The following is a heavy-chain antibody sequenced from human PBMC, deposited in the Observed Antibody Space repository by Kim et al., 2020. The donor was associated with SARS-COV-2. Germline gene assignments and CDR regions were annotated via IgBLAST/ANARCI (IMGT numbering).Heavy chain of an antibody. Sequence: GESLKISCKGSGYSFTSYWISWVRQMPGKGLEWMGRIDPSDSYTNYSPSFQGHVTISADKSISTAYLQWSSLKASDTAMYYCARLWFGELPTHYYYYGMDVWGQGTTVTVSS. J-gene: IGHJ6*02. CDR3: ARLWFGELPTHYYYYGMDV. V-gene: IGHV5-10-1*01. D-gene: IGHD3-10*01. CDR1: GYSFTSYW. CDR2: IDPSDSYT.